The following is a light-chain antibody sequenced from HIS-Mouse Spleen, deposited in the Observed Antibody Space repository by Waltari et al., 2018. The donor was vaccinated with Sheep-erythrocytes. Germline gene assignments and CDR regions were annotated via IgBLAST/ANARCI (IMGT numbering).Light chain of an antibody. CDR3: LQDYNYPWT. CDR1: QGIRND. V-gene: IGKV1-6*01. J-gene: IGKJ1*01. CDR2: AAS. Sequence: AIQMTQSPSSLSASVGDIVTITCRASQGIRNDLGWYQQKPGKAPKLLIYAASSLQSGVPSRFSGSGSGADFTLTISSLQPEDFATYYCLQDYNYPWTFGQGTKVEIK.